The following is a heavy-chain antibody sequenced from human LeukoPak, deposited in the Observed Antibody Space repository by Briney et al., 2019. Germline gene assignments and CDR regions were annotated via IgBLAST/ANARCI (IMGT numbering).Heavy chain of an antibody. D-gene: IGHD3-22*01. CDR2: INHSGST. CDR3: ASPPYDSSGYYWY. V-gene: IGHV4-34*01. J-gene: IGHJ4*02. Sequence: SETLSLTCAVYGGSFSGYYWSWIRQPPGKGLEWIGEINHSGSTNYNPSLKSRVTISVDTSKNQFSLKLSSVTAVDTAVYYCASPPYDSSGYYWYWGQGTLVTVSS. CDR1: GGSFSGYY.